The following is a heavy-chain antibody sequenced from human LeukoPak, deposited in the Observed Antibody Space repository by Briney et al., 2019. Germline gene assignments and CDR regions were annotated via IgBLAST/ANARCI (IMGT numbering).Heavy chain of an antibody. Sequence: GSLRLSCAASGFTFSSYDMHWVRQATGKGLEWVSAIGTAGDTYYPGSVKGRFTISRENAKNSLYLQMNSLRAEDTAVYYCAREECSSTSCYGAFDIWGQGTMVTVSS. CDR3: AREECSSTSCYGAFDI. J-gene: IGHJ3*02. D-gene: IGHD2-2*01. V-gene: IGHV3-13*01. CDR2: IGTAGDT. CDR1: GFTFSSYD.